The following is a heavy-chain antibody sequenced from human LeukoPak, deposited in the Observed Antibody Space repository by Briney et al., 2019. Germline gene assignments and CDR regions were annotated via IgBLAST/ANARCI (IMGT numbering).Heavy chain of an antibody. CDR1: GYSISSGYY. J-gene: IGHJ6*03. V-gene: IGHV4-38-2*02. CDR3: ARGIDHTRTYYYYYYMDV. D-gene: IGHD1-14*01. Sequence: SETLSLTCTVSGYSISSGYYWGWIRQPPGKGLEWIGSIYHSGSTYYNPSLKSRVTISVDTSKNQFSLKLSSVTAADTAVYYCARGIDHTRTYYYYYYMDVWGKGTTVTVSS. CDR2: IYHSGST.